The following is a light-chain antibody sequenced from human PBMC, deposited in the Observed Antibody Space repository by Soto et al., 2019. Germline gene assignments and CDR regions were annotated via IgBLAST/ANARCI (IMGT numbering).Light chain of an antibody. CDR1: SSNIGNNY. J-gene: IGLJ1*01. V-gene: IGLV1-51*01. Sequence: QSVLTQPPSVSAAPGQKVTISCSGSSSNIGNNYVSWYQQLPGTAPKLLIYDNNKRPSGIPDRFSGSKSGNTASLTISGLQAEDEGDYYCCSYAGYSTYVFGTGTKVTVL. CDR2: DNN. CDR3: CSYAGYSTYV.